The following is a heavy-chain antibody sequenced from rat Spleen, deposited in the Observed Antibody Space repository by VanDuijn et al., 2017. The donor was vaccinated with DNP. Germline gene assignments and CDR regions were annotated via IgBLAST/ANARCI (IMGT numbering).Heavy chain of an antibody. Sequence: EVLLVESDGGLVQPGRSLKLSCAVSGFTFSDYYMAWVRQAPAKGLEWVATIIYDGRDTYYRDSVKGRFTISRDNAKSTLYLQMDSLRSEDTATYYCARSWGDDGYPPFAYWGQGTLVTVSS. CDR2: IIYDGRDT. D-gene: IGHD1-12*03. J-gene: IGHJ3*01. CDR3: ARSWGDDGYPPFAY. CDR1: GFTFSDYY. V-gene: IGHV5-7*01.